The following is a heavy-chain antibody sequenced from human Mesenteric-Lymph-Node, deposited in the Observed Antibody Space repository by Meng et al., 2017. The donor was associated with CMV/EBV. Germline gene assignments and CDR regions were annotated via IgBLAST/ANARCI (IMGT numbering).Heavy chain of an antibody. CDR2: ISSSSSTI. J-gene: IGHJ6*02. CDR1: GYSFTSYW. Sequence: GGSLRLSCKGSGYSFTSYWIGWVRQAPGKGLEWVSYISSSSSTIYYADSVKGRFTISRDNAKNSLYLQMNSLRAEDTAVYYCARDDYSNIDGMDVWGQGTTVTVSS. CDR3: ARDDYSNIDGMDV. V-gene: IGHV3-48*04. D-gene: IGHD4-11*01.